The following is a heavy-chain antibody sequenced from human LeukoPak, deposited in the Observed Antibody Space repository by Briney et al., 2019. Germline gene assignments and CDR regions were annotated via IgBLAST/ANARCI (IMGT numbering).Heavy chain of an antibody. CDR2: VHNNGNT. Sequence: SETLSLTSTVYGRSLSGHYWTWIRPPPGKVLDWIGFVHNNGNTRYNPSLKSRVTISVDTAENQFSLNLTSVTAADTAVYYCARANPLYGGYDFWGQGSLVTVSS. CDR3: ARANPLYGGYDF. V-gene: IGHV4-59*11. CDR1: GRSLSGHY. D-gene: IGHD4-17*01. J-gene: IGHJ4*02.